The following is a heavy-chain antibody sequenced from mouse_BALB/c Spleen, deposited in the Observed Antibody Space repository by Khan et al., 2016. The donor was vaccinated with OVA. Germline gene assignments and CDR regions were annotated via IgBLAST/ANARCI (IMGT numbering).Heavy chain of an antibody. CDR2: IRTGGGT. CDR1: GFSLTSYD. D-gene: IGHD1-1*01. Sequence: QVQLKESGPGLVAPSQSLSITCTVSGFSLTSYDISWIRQPPGKGLEWLGVIRTGGGTNYNSAFMSRLSISKDNSKSQVFLKMNSLQNDDTALYYCVRRGNYYGSVYWYFDVWGAGTTVTVSS. CDR3: VRRGNYYGSVYWYFDV. J-gene: IGHJ1*01. V-gene: IGHV2-9-2*01.